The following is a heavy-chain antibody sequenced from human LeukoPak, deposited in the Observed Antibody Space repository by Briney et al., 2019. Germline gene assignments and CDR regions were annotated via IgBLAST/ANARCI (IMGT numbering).Heavy chain of an antibody. V-gene: IGHV3-30*03. CDR3: ASIAVAGTWFDP. D-gene: IGHD6-19*01. Sequence: PGGSLRLSCAASGFTFSSYGMHWVRQAPGKGLEWVATISYDGSNKYYADSVKGRFTISRDNSKNTLYLQMNSLRAEDTAVYYCASIAVAGTWFDPWGQGTLVTVSS. CDR2: ISYDGSNK. CDR1: GFTFSSYG. J-gene: IGHJ5*02.